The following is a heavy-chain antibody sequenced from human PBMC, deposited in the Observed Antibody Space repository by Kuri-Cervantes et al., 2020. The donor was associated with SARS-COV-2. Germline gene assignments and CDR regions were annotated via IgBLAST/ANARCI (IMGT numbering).Heavy chain of an antibody. Sequence: LSLTCAASGFTVSSNYMSWVRQAPGKGLEWVSVIYSGGSTYYADSVNGRFTISRENSKNTLYLQMNSLRAEDTAVYYCARSIIAVAGFGGRDYWGQGTLVTVSS. J-gene: IGHJ4*02. CDR2: IYSGGST. CDR1: GFTVSSNY. D-gene: IGHD6-19*01. V-gene: IGHV3-53*01. CDR3: ARSIIAVAGFGGRDY.